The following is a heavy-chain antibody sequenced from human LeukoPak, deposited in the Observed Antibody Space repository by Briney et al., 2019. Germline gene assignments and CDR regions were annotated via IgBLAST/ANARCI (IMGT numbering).Heavy chain of an antibody. D-gene: IGHD3-22*01. CDR3: AKDQDSSGCYYFDS. Sequence: GGSLRLSCAASGFIFSTYAMSWVRQAPGKGLEWVSTISGSGGSTNYADSVMGRFTISRDNSKSTLYLQMNSLRAEDTALYYCAKDQDSSGCYYFDSWGRGTLVTVSS. V-gene: IGHV3-23*01. CDR1: GFIFSTYA. J-gene: IGHJ4*02. CDR2: ISGSGGST.